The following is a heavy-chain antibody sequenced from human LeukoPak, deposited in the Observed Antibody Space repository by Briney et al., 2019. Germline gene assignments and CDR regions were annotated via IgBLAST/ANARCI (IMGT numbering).Heavy chain of an antibody. D-gene: IGHD3-22*01. CDR2: ILYGGST. Sequence: PSETLSLTCTVSGDSVSSSRYYWSWIRQPPGKGLEWIGYILYGGSTSYTPSLKSRVTISVDTSKNQVSLKLSSVAAADTAVYYCARVSLTMIFNYWGQGTLVTVSS. CDR3: ARVSLTMIFNY. J-gene: IGHJ4*02. CDR1: GDSVSSSRYY. V-gene: IGHV4-61*01.